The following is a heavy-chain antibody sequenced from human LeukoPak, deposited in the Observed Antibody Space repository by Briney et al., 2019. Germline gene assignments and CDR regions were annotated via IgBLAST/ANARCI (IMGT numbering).Heavy chain of an antibody. J-gene: IGHJ4*02. CDR2: IWYDGSNR. CDR3: ARDQGTSVTAMVGGHFDY. CDR1: GFTSRGNG. D-gene: IGHD4-17*01. V-gene: IGHV3-33*01. Sequence: GRSLRLSCAASGFTSRGNGMHWVRQAPGRGLEWVAIIWYDGSNRYYADSVKGRFTISRDNSKNTLFPQMNSLTAEDTAVYYCARDQGTSVTAMVGGHFDYWGPGTLVTVSS.